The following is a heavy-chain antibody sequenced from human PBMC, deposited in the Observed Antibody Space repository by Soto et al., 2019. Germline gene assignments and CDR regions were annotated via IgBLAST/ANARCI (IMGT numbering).Heavy chain of an antibody. J-gene: IGHJ3*02. CDR3: ARDGYDILTGYYNLSAFDI. CDR1: GGTFSSYA. CDR2: IIPIFGAA. Sequence: QVQLVQSGAEVKKPGSSVKVSCKASGGTFSSYAISWVRQAPGQGLEWMGGIIPIFGAANYAQKFQGRVTITADESTSTAYMELSSLRSEDTAVYYCARDGYDILTGYYNLSAFDIWGQGTMVTVSS. V-gene: IGHV1-69*01. D-gene: IGHD3-9*01.